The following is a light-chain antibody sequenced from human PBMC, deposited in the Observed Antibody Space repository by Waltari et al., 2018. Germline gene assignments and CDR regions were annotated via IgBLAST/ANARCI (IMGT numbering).Light chain of an antibody. CDR1: RPNLRAGSV. J-gene: IGLJ2*01. CDR2: GND. Sequence: QSVLTQAPSVSGAPGQRLTISCPGSRPNLRAGSVVNWYQQLPGPTPKLLIYGNDNRPSGVPDRFAGSKSGTSSSLAITGLQAEDEADYYCQSYDRSLSGPWIFGGGTKLTV. V-gene: IGLV1-40*01. CDR3: QSYDRSLSGPWI.